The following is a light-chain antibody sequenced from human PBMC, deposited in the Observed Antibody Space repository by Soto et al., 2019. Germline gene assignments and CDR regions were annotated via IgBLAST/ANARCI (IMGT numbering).Light chain of an antibody. V-gene: IGLV4-69*01. CDR1: SGHSSYA. Sequence: QLVLTQSPSASASLGAWVKLTCTLSSGHSSYAIAWHQQQPEKGPRYLMKLNSDGSHSKGDGIPDRFSGSSSGAERYLTISSLQSEDEADYYCQTWGTGIWVFGGGTKLTVL. J-gene: IGLJ3*02. CDR3: QTWGTGIWV. CDR2: LNSDGSH.